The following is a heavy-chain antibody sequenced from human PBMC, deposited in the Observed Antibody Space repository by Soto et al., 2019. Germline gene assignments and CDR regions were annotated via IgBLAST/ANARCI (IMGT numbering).Heavy chain of an antibody. Sequence: GGSLRLSCAASGFTFSSYWMSWVRQAPGKGLEWVANIKQDGSEKYYVDSVKGRFTISRDNAKNSLYLQMNSLRAEDTAVYYCARALSRDSSSWYYYYYYMDVWGKGTTVTVSS. D-gene: IGHD6-13*01. V-gene: IGHV3-7*01. J-gene: IGHJ6*03. CDR3: ARALSRDSSSWYYYYYYMDV. CDR1: GFTFSSYW. CDR2: IKQDGSEK.